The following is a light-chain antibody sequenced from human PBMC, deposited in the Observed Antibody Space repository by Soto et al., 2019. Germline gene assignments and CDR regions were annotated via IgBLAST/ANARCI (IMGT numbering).Light chain of an antibody. J-gene: IGKJ4*01. CDR3: QQANSFPLT. Sequence: DIQVTQSPSSVSASVGDRVTITCRASQGIAGWLAWYQQAPGKAPKLLIHTSSILQSGVPSRFSGSGSGTDFTLTISSLQPGDFVVYYCQQANSFPLTFGGGTKVEIK. V-gene: IGKV1D-12*01. CDR2: TSS. CDR1: QGIAGW.